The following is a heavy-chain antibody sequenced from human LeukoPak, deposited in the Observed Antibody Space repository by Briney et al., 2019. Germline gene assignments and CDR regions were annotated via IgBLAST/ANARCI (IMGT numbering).Heavy chain of an antibody. Sequence: SETLSLTCTVSGGSISSYYWSWIRQPPGKGLEWIGYIYYSGSTNYNPSLKSRVTISVDTSKNQFSLKLSSVTAADTAVYYCARTTYYYDSSGYYYSYYFDYWGQGTLVTVSS. CDR2: IYYSGST. D-gene: IGHD3-22*01. V-gene: IGHV4-59*08. CDR1: GGSISSYY. CDR3: ARTTYYYDSSGYYYSYYFDY. J-gene: IGHJ4*02.